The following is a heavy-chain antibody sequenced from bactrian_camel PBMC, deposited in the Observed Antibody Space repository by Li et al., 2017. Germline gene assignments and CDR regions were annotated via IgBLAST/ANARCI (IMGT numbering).Heavy chain of an antibody. CDR3: AAAYTLPGHCLLTSSYRC. J-gene: IGHJ4*01. V-gene: IGHV3S53*01. D-gene: IGHD2*01. CDR1: GYTYSSNKC. Sequence: VQLVESGGGSVQAGGSLSLSCAVSGYTYSSNKCMGWFRQAPGKEREGNAVIDVDDGTNFADSVRGRFAVSRDNAKNTLYLQMNNLNPEDTAMYYCAAAYTLPGHCLLTSSYRCWGQGTQVTVS. CDR2: IDVDDGT.